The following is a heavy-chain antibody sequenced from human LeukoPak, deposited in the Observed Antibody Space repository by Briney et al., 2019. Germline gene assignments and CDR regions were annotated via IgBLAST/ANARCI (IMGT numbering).Heavy chain of an antibody. J-gene: IGHJ4*02. Sequence: PSEALSLTCALYGGSFSGYYWSWIRQPPGKGLEWIGEINHSGSTNYNPSLKSRVTISVDTSKNQFSLKLSSVTAADTAVYYCAGGSRWGRFFDYWGQGTLVTVSS. CDR3: AGGSRWGRFFDY. D-gene: IGHD3-16*01. V-gene: IGHV4-34*01. CDR2: INHSGST. CDR1: GGSFSGYY.